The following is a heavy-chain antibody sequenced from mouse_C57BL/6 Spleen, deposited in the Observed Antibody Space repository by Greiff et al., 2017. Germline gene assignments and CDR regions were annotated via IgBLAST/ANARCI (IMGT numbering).Heavy chain of an antibody. CDR3: ARRDGYYYFDY. Sequence: EVQLQQSGPELVKPGASVKIPCKASGYTFTDYNMDWVKQSHGKSLEWIGDINPNNGGTIYNQKFKGKATLPVYKSSSTAYMELRSLTAEDTAVYYCARRDGYYYFDYWGQGTTLTVSS. J-gene: IGHJ2*01. D-gene: IGHD2-3*01. V-gene: IGHV1-18*01. CDR2: INPNNGGT. CDR1: GYTFTDYN.